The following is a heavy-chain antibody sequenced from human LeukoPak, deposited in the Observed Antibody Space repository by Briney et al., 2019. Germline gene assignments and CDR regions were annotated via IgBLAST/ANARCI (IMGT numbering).Heavy chain of an antibody. CDR3: ARDFGRGYSSSLGFDY. V-gene: IGHV1-69*05. D-gene: IGHD6-6*01. J-gene: IGHJ4*02. CDR2: IIPIFGTA. CDR1: GGTFSSYA. Sequence: ASVKVSCKASGGTFSSYAISWVRQAPGQGLEWMGGIIPIFGTANYAQKFQGRVTITTDESTRTAYMELSSLRSEDTAVYYCARDFGRGYSSSLGFDYWGQGTLVTVSS.